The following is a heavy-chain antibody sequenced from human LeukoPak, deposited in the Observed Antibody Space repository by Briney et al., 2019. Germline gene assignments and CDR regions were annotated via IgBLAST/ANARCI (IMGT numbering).Heavy chain of an antibody. Sequence: PSETLSLTCTVSGGSISSYYWSWLRQPPGKGLEWIGYIYYSGSTNYNPSLKSRVTISVDTSKNQFSLKLSSVTAADTAVYYCASNPAAGGPDYWGQGTLVTVSS. J-gene: IGHJ4*02. D-gene: IGHD6-13*01. CDR2: IYYSGST. CDR3: ASNPAAGGPDY. V-gene: IGHV4-59*08. CDR1: GGSISSYY.